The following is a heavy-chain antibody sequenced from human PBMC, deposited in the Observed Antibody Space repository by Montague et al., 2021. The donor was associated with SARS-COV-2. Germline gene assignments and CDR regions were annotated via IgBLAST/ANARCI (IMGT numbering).Heavy chain of an antibody. CDR1: GFTFSSYA. J-gene: IGHJ4*02. CDR2: ISYDGSNK. CDR3: ARDPEYDILTGYSFDY. Sequence: SLRLSCAASGFTFSSYAMHWVRQAPGKGLEWVAVISYDGSNKYYADSVKGRFTTSRDNSKNTLYLQMNSLRAEDTAVYYCARDPEYDILTGYSFDYWGQGTLVTVSS. D-gene: IGHD3-9*01. V-gene: IGHV3-30-3*01.